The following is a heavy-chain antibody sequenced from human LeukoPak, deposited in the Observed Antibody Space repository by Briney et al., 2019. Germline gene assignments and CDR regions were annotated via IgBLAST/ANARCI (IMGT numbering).Heavy chain of an antibody. Sequence: SETLSLTCTVSGGSISSYYWSWIRQPPGKGLEWIGYIYYSGSTNYNPSLKSRVTISVDTSKNQFSLKLSSVTAADTAVYYCARWWSGDYFDYWGQGTLVTVSS. V-gene: IGHV4-59*01. D-gene: IGHD3-3*01. CDR2: IYYSGST. CDR3: ARWWSGDYFDY. CDR1: GGSISSYY. J-gene: IGHJ4*02.